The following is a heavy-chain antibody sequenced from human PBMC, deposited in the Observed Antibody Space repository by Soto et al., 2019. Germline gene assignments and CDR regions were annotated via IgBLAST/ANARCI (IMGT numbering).Heavy chain of an antibody. D-gene: IGHD3-10*01. CDR2: INPDNSNT. J-gene: IGHJ5*02. CDR1: GYNFTDYA. CDR3: AVVFYYYGSGSDS. V-gene: IGHV1-3*01. Sequence: QVQLVQSGAEVKKPGASVKVPCKASGYNFTDYALHWMRQAPGQGLEWMGWINPDNSNTKYSQKFQGRVNISSDTSANTAYMELRSLTSEDTAVYYCAVVFYYYGSGSDSWGQGTLVIASS.